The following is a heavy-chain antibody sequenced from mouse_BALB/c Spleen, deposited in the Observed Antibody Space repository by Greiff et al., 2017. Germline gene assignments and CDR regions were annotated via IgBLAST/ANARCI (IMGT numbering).Heavy chain of an antibody. CDR2: ISSGGST. CDR1: GFTFSSYA. Sequence: EVKVEESGGGLVKPGGSLKLSCAASGFTFSSYAMSWVRQTPEKRLEWVASISSGGSTYYPDSVKGRFTISRDNARNILYLQMSSLRSEDTAMYYCAQGDVGYYIYAMYYGGQGNSDTASS. V-gene: IGHV5-6-5*01. CDR3: AQGDVGYYIYAMYY. D-gene: IGHD1-1*01. J-gene: IGHJ4*01.